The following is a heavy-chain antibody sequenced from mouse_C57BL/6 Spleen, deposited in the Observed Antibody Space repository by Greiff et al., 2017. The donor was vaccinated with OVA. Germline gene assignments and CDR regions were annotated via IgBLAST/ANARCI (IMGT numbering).Heavy chain of an antibody. D-gene: IGHD2-1*01. CDR3: ARGGNSYAMDY. CDR1: GYAFSSYW. Sequence: VQLQESGAELVKPGASVKISCKASGYAFSSYWMNWVQQRPGKGLERIGQIYPGESATNYNGKVKGKATLTGDKSSNTAYMQLISLTSEDSAVYFCARGGNSYAMDYWGQGTSVTVSS. CDR2: IYPGESAT. J-gene: IGHJ4*01. V-gene: IGHV1-80*01.